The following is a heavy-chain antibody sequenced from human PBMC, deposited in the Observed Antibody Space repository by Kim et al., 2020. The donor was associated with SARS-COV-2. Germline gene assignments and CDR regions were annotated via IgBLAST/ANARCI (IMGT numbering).Heavy chain of an antibody. V-gene: IGHV1-46*01. J-gene: IGHJ4*02. Sequence: TSYAQKFQGRVTLTRDTSTSTVYMELSSLRSEDTAVYYCARRSSGWYEDYWGQGTLVTVSS. CDR2: T. CDR3: ARRSSGWYEDY. D-gene: IGHD6-19*01.